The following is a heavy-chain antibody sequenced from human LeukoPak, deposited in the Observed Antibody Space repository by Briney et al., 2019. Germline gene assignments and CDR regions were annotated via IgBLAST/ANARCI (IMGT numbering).Heavy chain of an antibody. V-gene: IGHV4-4*07. CDR3: ARGLVGATRSYYFDY. CDR1: GGSISSYY. J-gene: IGHJ4*02. D-gene: IGHD1-26*01. Sequence: SETLSLTCTVSGGSISSYYWSWIRQPAGKGLEWIGRIYTSGSTNYNPSLKSRVTMSVDTSKNQFSLKLSSVTAADTAVYYCARGLVGATRSYYFDYWGQGTLVTVSS. CDR2: IYTSGST.